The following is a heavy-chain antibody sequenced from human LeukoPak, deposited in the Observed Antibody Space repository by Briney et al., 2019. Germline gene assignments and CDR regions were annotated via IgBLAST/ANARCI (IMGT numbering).Heavy chain of an antibody. CDR2: ISGSGGST. Sequence: GETLRLSCAASGFTFSTSGMSWVRQAPGKGLEWVSAISGSGGSTYYADSVKGRFTISRDNSKNTLYLQMNSLRAEDTAVYYCAKGFAYMDVWGKGTTVTVSS. J-gene: IGHJ6*03. CDR1: GFTFSTSG. CDR3: AKGFAYMDV. V-gene: IGHV3-23*01.